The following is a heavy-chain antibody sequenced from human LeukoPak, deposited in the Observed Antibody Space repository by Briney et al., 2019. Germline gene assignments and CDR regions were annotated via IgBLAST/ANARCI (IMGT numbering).Heavy chain of an antibody. CDR3: AKGISAYYYDSSGDNWFDP. Sequence: GGSLRLSCAASGFTFSNYAMNWVRQAPGKGLEWVSAINNSGGSTSYADSMKGRFTISRDNSKNALYLQMNSLRAEDTALYYCAKGISAYYYDSSGDNWFDPWGQGTLVTVSS. CDR1: GFTFSNYA. CDR2: INNSGGST. J-gene: IGHJ5*02. D-gene: IGHD3-22*01. V-gene: IGHV3-23*01.